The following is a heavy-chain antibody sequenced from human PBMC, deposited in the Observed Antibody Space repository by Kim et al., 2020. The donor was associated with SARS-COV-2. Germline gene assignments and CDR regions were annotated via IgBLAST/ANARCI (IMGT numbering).Heavy chain of an antibody. Sequence: SETLSLTCTVSGGSISSSSYYWGWIRQPPGKGLEWIGSIYYSGSTYYNPSLKSRVTISVDTSKNQFSLKLSSVTAADTAVYYCARESSSHQDAFDIWGQGTMVTVSS. D-gene: IGHD6-6*01. J-gene: IGHJ3*02. CDR1: GGSISSSSYY. CDR3: ARESSSHQDAFDI. V-gene: IGHV4-39*02. CDR2: IYYSGST.